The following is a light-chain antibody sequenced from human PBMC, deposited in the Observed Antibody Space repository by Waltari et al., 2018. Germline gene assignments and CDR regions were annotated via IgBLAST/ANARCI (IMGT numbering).Light chain of an antibody. J-gene: IGKJ4*01. V-gene: IGKV1-9*01. CDR3: QQIKSYPIT. Sequence: DIQLTQSPSFLSSSVGERVTISCRASQGISTYLPWFQQKPGKAPRRLIYAAAILQGRVPSRFSGSGSGTDFTLTISSLQPEDFGTYYCQQIKSYPITFGGGTKVEVK. CDR2: AAA. CDR1: QGISTY.